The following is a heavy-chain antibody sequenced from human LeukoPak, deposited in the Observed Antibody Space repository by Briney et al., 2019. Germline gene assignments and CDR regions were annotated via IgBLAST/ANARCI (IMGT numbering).Heavy chain of an antibody. D-gene: IGHD5-18*01. J-gene: IGHJ3*02. CDR2: ISWNSGSI. CDR1: GFTFDDYA. CDR3: AKAYSYGPAGAFDI. V-gene: IGHV3-9*03. Sequence: GGSLRLSCAASGFTFDDYAMHWVRQAPGKGLEWVSGISWNSGSIGYADSVKGRFTISRDNAKNSLYLQMNSLRAEDMALYYCAKAYSYGPAGAFDIWGQGTMVTVSS.